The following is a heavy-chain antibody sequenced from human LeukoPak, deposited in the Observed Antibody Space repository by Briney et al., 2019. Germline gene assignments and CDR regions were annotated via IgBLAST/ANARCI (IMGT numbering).Heavy chain of an antibody. J-gene: IGHJ1*01. D-gene: IGHD2-2*02. CDR3: ARLPDAYCSSTSCYTVGYFQH. CDR1: GYTFTSYY. Sequence: SVKVSCKASGYTFTSYYMHWVRQAPGQGLEWMGGIIPIFGTANYAQKFQGRVTITADESTSTAYMELSSLRSEDTAVYYCARLPDAYCSSTSCYTVGYFQHWGQGTLVTVSS. CDR2: IIPIFGTA. V-gene: IGHV1-69*13.